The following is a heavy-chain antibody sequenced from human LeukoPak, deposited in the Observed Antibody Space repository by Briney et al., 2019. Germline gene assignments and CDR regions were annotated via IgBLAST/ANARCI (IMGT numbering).Heavy chain of an antibody. CDR1: GFTFSSYW. D-gene: IGHD2-2*03. CDR2: IKQDGSEK. J-gene: IGHJ4*02. Sequence: GGSLRLSCAASGFTFSSYWTSWVRQAPGKGLEWVANIKQDGSEKYYVDSVKGRFTISRDNAKNSLYLQMSSLRAEDTAVYYCARVMDIVVVPAALALDYWGQGTLVTVSS. V-gene: IGHV3-7*01. CDR3: ARVMDIVVVPAALALDY.